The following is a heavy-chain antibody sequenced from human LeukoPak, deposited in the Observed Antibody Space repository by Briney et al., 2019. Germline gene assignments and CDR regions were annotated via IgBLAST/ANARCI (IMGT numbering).Heavy chain of an antibody. J-gene: IGHJ4*02. D-gene: IGHD5-18*01. CDR3: ARGGATPMVFRY. Sequence: SETLSLTCAVYGGSFSDYYWSWVRQPPGKGLEWVGEINHSGRTNYNPSLKSRVIMSVDASKNQFSLQLTSVTAADTAVYYCARGGATPMVFRYWGQGTLVTVSS. CDR2: INHSGRT. V-gene: IGHV4-34*01. CDR1: GGSFSDYY.